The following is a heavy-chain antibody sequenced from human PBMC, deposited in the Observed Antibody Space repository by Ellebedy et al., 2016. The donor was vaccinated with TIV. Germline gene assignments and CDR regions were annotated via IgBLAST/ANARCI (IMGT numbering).Heavy chain of an antibody. D-gene: IGHD1-20*01. J-gene: IGHJ3*02. CDR1: GFTVSNNY. CDR3: GTDNWQRTDGFDI. CDR2: IYSGGST. Sequence: GESLKISXAASGFTVSNNYMNWVRQAPGKGLEWVSLIYSGGSTHYADSVRGRFTISRDYSKNTLYLQMNSLRDDDTAVYYCGTDNWQRTDGFDIWGQGTMVTVSS. V-gene: IGHV3-53*01.